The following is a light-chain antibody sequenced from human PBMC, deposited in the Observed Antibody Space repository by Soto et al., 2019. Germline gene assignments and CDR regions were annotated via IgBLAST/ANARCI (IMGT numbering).Light chain of an antibody. J-gene: IGKJ5*01. V-gene: IGKV3-20*01. CDR2: GAY. CDR1: QSIPSRF. Sequence: DIVLTQSPGTLSLSPGERATLSCRASQSIPSRFLAWYQQKPGQAHRLLIYGAYNRATGIQDRFSGSGSGTDFSLTIRRLEPEDFAVYYCKQYGSSQITFGQGTRLEIK. CDR3: KQYGSSQIT.